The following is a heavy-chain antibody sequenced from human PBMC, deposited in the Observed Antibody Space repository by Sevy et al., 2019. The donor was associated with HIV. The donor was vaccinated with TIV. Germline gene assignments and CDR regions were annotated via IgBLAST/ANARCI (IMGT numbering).Heavy chain of an antibody. D-gene: IGHD2-2*01. J-gene: IGHJ6*02. CDR3: ARDLIVPTGMFYYGMDV. V-gene: IGHV3-7*01. Sequence: GGSLRLSCAASGFTFSNAWMNWVRQAPGKGLEWVASIKQDESEKNYVDSVKGRFTISRDNAKNSLALQMNSLRAEDTAVYYCARDLIVPTGMFYYGMDVCGQGTTVTVS. CDR2: IKQDESEK. CDR1: GFTFSNAW.